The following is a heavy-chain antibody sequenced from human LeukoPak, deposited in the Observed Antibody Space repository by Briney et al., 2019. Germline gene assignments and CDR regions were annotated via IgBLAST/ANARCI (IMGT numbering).Heavy chain of an antibody. J-gene: IGHJ5*02. CDR2: IYYSGST. CDR1: GGSISSSSYY. Sequence: PSETLSLTCTDSGGSISSSSYYWGWIRQPPGKGLEWIGSIYYSGSTYYNPSLKSRVTISVDTSKNQFSLKLSSVTAADTAVYYCATVIENWFDPWGQGTLVTVSS. V-gene: IGHV4-39*01. CDR3: ATVIENWFDP. D-gene: IGHD3-22*01.